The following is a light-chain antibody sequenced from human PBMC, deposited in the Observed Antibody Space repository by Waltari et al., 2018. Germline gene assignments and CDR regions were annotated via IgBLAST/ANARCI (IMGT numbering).Light chain of an antibody. CDR1: QGIDTD. CDR3: QQYNSWPPS. CDR2: GAS. V-gene: IGKV1-16*02. Sequence: ISCRASQGIDTDLTWFQQKPGKAPKSLIYGASILQSGVPSKFSGSGSGTDFTLTISSLQPGDSATYYCQQYNSWPPSFGQGTHLEIK. J-gene: IGKJ2*03.